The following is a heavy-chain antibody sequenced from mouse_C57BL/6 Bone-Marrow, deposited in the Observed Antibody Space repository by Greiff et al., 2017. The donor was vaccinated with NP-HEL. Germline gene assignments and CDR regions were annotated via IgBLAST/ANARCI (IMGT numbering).Heavy chain of an antibody. CDR1: GYTFTNYW. J-gene: IGHJ1*03. V-gene: IGHV1-63*01. CDR2: IYPGGGYT. Sequence: QVQLQQSGAELVRPGTSVKMSCKASGYTFTNYWIGWAKQRPGHGLEWIGDIYPGGGYTNYNEKFKGKATLTADKSSSTAYMQLSSLTSEDSAIYYCARTYYYGSSYWYFDVWGTGTTVTVSS. CDR3: ARTYYYGSSYWYFDV. D-gene: IGHD1-1*01.